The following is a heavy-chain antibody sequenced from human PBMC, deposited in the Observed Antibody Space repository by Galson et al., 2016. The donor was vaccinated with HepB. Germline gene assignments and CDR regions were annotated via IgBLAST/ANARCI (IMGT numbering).Heavy chain of an antibody. J-gene: IGHJ4*02. CDR2: ISSSSSYI. D-gene: IGHD1-26*01. CDR1: GISFRRHG. CDR3: ARGDILGAIFDY. V-gene: IGHV3-21*01. Sequence: SLRLSCAASGISFRRHGMLWVRQVPGKGLEWVSSISSSSSYIYYADSVKGRFTFSRDNAKNSLYLQMNSLRAEDTAVYYCARGDILGAIFDYWGQGTLVTVSS.